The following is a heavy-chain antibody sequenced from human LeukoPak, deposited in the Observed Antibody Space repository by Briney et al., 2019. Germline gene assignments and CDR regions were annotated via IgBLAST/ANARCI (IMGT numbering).Heavy chain of an antibody. Sequence: RGSLRLSCAASGFTFSSYAMSWVRQAPGKGLEWVSAISGGGGTTYYADSVKGRFTISRDNSKNTLSLQMNGLRAEDTAVYYCAKSKTTSWSDVDYWGQGTLVTVSS. V-gene: IGHV3-23*01. CDR3: AKSKTTSWSDVDY. J-gene: IGHJ4*02. D-gene: IGHD2-2*01. CDR1: GFTFSSYA. CDR2: ISGGGGTT.